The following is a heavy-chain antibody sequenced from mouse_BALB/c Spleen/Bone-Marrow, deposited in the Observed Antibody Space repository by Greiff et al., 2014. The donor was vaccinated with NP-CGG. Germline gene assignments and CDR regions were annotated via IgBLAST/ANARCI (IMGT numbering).Heavy chain of an antibody. CDR3: ARSKGGNYYAMDY. Sequence: EVQLQQSGPELVKPGASVKISCKASGYTFTDYNMHWVKLSHGKSLEWIGYIYPYNGGTGYNQKFKSKATLTVDNSSSTAYMELRSLTSEDAAVYYCARSKGGNYYAMDYWGQGTSVTVSS. J-gene: IGHJ4*01. V-gene: IGHV1S29*02. CDR2: IYPYNGGT. CDR1: GYTFTDYN. D-gene: IGHD1-1*02.